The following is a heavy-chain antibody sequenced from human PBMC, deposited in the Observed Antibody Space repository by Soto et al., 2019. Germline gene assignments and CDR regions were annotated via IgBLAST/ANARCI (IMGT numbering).Heavy chain of an antibody. V-gene: IGHV3-48*01. J-gene: IGHJ1*01. CDR2: ISSSSSTI. Sequence: GGSLRLSCAASGFTFSSYSMNWVRQAPGKGLEWVSYISSSSSTIYYADSVKGRFTISRDNAKNSLYLQMDRLRAEDTAIYYCRYCHCSNRCGHVTLFTVSS. CDR1: GFTFSSYS. D-gene: IGHD2-15*01. CDR3: RYCHCSNR.